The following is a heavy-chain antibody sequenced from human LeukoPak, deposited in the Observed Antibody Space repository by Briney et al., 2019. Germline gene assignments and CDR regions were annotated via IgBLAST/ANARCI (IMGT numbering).Heavy chain of an antibody. CDR3: ARASYSSSSGSDY. CDR1: GGSISSYY. J-gene: IGHJ4*02. Sequence: SETLSLTCTVSGGSISSYYWSWIRQPPGKGLEWIGSIYHSGSTYYNPSLKSRVTISVDTSKNQFSLKLSSVTAADTAVYYCARASYSSSSGSDYWGQGTLVTVSS. CDR2: IYHSGST. V-gene: IGHV4-38-2*02. D-gene: IGHD6-6*01.